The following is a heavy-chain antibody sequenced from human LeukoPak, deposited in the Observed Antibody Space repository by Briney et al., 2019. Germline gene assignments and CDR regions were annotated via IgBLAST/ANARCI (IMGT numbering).Heavy chain of an antibody. J-gene: IGHJ6*03. V-gene: IGHV4-59*01. Sequence: SETLSLTCAVYGGSFSGYYWSWIRQPPGKGLEWIGYIYYSGSTNYNPSLKSRVTISVDTSKNQFSLKLSSVTAADTAVYYCAREGTVTTEYYYYYYMDVWGKGTTVTVSS. D-gene: IGHD4-17*01. CDR2: IYYSGST. CDR1: GGSFSGYY. CDR3: AREGTVTTEYYYYYYMDV.